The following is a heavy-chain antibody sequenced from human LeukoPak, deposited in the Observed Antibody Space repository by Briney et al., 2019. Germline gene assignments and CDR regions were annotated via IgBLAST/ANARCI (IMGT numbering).Heavy chain of an antibody. J-gene: IGHJ5*02. D-gene: IGHD3-3*01. CDR1: GYTFTNYG. CDR3: ARITYDFWSGYYMPDDP. Sequence: ASVKVSCKASGYTFTNYGISWVRQAPGQGLEWMGWISIYNGNTEYAQKRRGRVTMTTDTSTSTAYMELRSLRSDDTAVYYCARITYDFWSGYYMPDDPWGQGTLVTVSS. V-gene: IGHV1-18*01. CDR2: ISIYNGNT.